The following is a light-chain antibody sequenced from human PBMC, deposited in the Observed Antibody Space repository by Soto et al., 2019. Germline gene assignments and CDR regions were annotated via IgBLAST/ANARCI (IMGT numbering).Light chain of an antibody. Sequence: QSALTQPASVSGSPGQSITISCTGTSSDIGIFNYVSWYQQHPGKAPKLIIYEVTNRPSGVSDRFSGSKSGSTASLNISGLQADDEADYYCSSYTSSSALGVFGGGTKLPS. CDR2: EVT. J-gene: IGLJ3*02. CDR3: SSYTSSSALGV. CDR1: SSDIGIFNY. V-gene: IGLV2-14*01.